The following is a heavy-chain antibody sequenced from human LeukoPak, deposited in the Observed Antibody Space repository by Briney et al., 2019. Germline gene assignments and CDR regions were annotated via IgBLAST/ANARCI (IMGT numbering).Heavy chain of an antibody. CDR2: IYYSGST. CDR1: GGSISSYY. D-gene: IGHD2-2*01. Sequence: ETLSLTCTVSGGSISSYYWSWIRQPPGKGLEWIGYIYYSGSTNYNPSLKSRVTISVDTSKNQFSLKLSSVTAADTAVYYCARLIRDIVVVGHYYYYMDVWGKGTTVTVSS. J-gene: IGHJ6*03. CDR3: ARLIRDIVVVGHYYYYMDV. V-gene: IGHV4-59*01.